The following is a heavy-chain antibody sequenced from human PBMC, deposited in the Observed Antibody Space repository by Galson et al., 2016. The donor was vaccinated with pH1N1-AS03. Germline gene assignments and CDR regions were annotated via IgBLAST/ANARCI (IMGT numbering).Heavy chain of an antibody. V-gene: IGHV4-34*01. CDR2: ISHSGIT. J-gene: IGHJ4*02. CDR1: GGSLTDYQ. Sequence: SETLSLTCTVSGGSLTDYQWSWIRQSPGKGLEWIGEISHSGITDYNPSLKSRVSISVDTSKDQFSLNLSLMTAADAAVYYCARGNPFLGSSWYEDSWGQGTLVIVSS. CDR3: ARGNPFLGSSWYEDS. D-gene: IGHD6-13*01.